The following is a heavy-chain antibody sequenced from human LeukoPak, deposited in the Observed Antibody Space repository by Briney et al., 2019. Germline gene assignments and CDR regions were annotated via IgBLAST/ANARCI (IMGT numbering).Heavy chain of an antibody. D-gene: IGHD6-13*01. V-gene: IGHV3-43*02. CDR1: GFTFDDYA. CDR3: AKGPRFSSSWYYFDH. J-gene: IGHJ4*02. Sequence: GGSLRLSCAASGFTFDDYAMHWVRQAPGKGLEWVSLISGDGGSTYYADSVKGRFTISRDNSKNSLYLQMNSLRTEDTALYYCAKGPRFSSSWYYFDHWGQGTLVTVSS. CDR2: ISGDGGST.